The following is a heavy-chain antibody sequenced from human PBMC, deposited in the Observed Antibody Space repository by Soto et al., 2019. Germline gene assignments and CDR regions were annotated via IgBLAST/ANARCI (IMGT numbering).Heavy chain of an antibody. D-gene: IGHD4-17*01. CDR3: AREGLGDYYYGMDV. V-gene: IGHV3-74*01. Sequence: EVQLVESGGGLVQPGGSLRLSCAASGFNFSSYWMHWVRQAPGKGLVWVSRINSDGSSTSYADSVKGRFTISRDNAKNTLYLQMNSLRAEDTAVYYCAREGLGDYYYGMDVWGQGTTVTVSS. CDR1: GFNFSSYW. CDR2: INSDGSST. J-gene: IGHJ6*02.